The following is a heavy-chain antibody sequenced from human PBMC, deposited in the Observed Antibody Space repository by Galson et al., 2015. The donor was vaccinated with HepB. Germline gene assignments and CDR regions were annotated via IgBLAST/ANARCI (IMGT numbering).Heavy chain of an antibody. V-gene: IGHV1-3*01. CDR3: AREYYYGSGIPTGGMDV. J-gene: IGHJ6*02. Sequence: SVKVSCKASGYTFTSYAMHWVRQAPGQRLEWMGWINAGNGNTKYSQKFQGRVTITRDTSASTAYMELSSLRSEDTAVYYCAREYYYGSGIPTGGMDVWGQGTTVTVSS. D-gene: IGHD3-10*01. CDR1: GYTFTSYA. CDR2: INAGNGNT.